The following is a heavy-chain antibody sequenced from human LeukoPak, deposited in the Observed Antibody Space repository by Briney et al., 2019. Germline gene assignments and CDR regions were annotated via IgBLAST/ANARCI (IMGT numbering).Heavy chain of an antibody. CDR1: GGSISSGGYY. Sequence: SETLSLTCTVSGGSISSGGYYWSWIRQPPGKGLEWIGYIYHSGSTYYNPSLKSRVTISVDRSKNQFSLKLSSVTAADTAMYYCARGYSSSWYPSFDYWGQGTLVTVSS. CDR2: IYHSGST. D-gene: IGHD6-13*01. CDR3: ARGYSSSWYPSFDY. V-gene: IGHV4-30-2*01. J-gene: IGHJ4*02.